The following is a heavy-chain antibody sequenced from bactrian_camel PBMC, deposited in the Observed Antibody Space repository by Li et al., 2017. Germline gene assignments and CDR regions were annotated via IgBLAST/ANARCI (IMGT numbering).Heavy chain of an antibody. Sequence: VQLVESGGGSVQAGGSLRLSCAASGYTYSSYCMGWFRQAPGKEREGVATIYTGGGSTHYADSVKGRFTISQDNAKNTLYLQMNSLKPEDTADYYCATNWRLRCTENPSDFPYWGQGTQVTVS. D-gene: IGHD1*01. J-gene: IGHJ6*01. CDR1: GYTYSSYC. CDR2: IYTGGGST. CDR3: ATNWRLRCTENPSDFPY. V-gene: IGHV3S40*01.